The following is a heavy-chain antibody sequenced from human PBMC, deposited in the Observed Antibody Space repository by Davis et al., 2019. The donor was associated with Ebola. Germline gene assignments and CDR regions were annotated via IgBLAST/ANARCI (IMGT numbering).Heavy chain of an antibody. J-gene: IGHJ6*04. CDR1: GFTFHEYG. CDR3: AKDLGSRIAFYGMDG. D-gene: IGHD2-21*01. CDR2: ISYDGSRK. Sequence: GESLKISCAASGFTFHEYGMDWVRQAPGKGLEWVALISYDGSRKDYADSVKGRFTISRDMSKNTVFLQMNSLGPEDTAVYYCAKDLGSRIAFYGMDGWGKGTTVTVSS. V-gene: IGHV3-30*18.